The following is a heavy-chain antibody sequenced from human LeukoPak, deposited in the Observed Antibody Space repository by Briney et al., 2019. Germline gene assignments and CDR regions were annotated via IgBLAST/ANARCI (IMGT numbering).Heavy chain of an antibody. V-gene: IGHV4-38-2*02. Sequence: SETLSLTCTVSGYSISSGYYWGWIRPPPGKGLEWIGSIYHSGSTYYNPSLKSRVTISVDTSKNQFSLKLSSVTAADTAVHYCARAHERGATIKGKWFDPWGQGTLVTVSS. CDR1: GYSISSGYY. CDR3: ARAHERGATIKGKWFDP. D-gene: IGHD5-12*01. CDR2: IYHSGST. J-gene: IGHJ5*02.